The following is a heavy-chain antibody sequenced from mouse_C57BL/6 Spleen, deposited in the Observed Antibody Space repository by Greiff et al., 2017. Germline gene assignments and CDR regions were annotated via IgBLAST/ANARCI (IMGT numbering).Heavy chain of an antibody. Sequence: EVKLMESGGGLVQPGGSLSLSCAASGFTFTDYYMSWVRQPPGKALEWLGFIRNKANGYTTEYSASVKGRFTISRDNSQSILYLQMNALRAEDSATYCCARIYGNYVWYFDVWGTGTTVTVSS. V-gene: IGHV7-3*01. CDR3: ARIYGNYVWYFDV. CDR2: IRNKANGYTT. J-gene: IGHJ1*03. CDR1: GFTFTDYY. D-gene: IGHD2-1*01.